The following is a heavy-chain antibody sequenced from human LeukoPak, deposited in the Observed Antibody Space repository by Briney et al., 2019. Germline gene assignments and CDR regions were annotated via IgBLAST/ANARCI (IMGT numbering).Heavy chain of an antibody. CDR2: ISNDGCGT. V-gene: IGHV3-23*01. J-gene: IGHJ5*02. Sequence: GGSLRLSCKAWGLIFRKLGLMWVRQAPGKGRAWVSAISNDGCGTTYADFVKGRFTISTDNSNNTLFLQMNSLSAEDTALYYCAKGSRGYFADLWGQGTLVTVSS. CDR3: AKGSRGYFADL. CDR1: GLIFRKLG. D-gene: IGHD3-22*01.